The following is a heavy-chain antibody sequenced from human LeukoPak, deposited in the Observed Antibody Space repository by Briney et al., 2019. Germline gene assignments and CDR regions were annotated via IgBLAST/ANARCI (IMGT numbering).Heavy chain of an antibody. J-gene: IGHJ4*02. V-gene: IGHV4-38-2*02. Sequence: SETLSLTCTVSGYSISSGYYWGWIRQPPGKGLEWIGSIYHSGSTYYNPSLKSRVTISVDTSKNQFSLKLSSVTAADTAVYYCARDSSGRLGYFDYWGQGTLVTVSS. CDR3: ARDSSGRLGYFDY. D-gene: IGHD6-19*01. CDR1: GYSISSGYY. CDR2: IYHSGST.